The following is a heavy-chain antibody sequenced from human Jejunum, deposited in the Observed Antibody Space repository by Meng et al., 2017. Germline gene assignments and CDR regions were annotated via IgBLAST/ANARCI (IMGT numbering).Heavy chain of an antibody. CDR1: GGSISSSSW. J-gene: IGHJ4*02. V-gene: IGHV4-4*02. Sequence: QVQLQEPGPGLVNPSGTLSLTCAVYGGSISSSSWWSWVRQPPGKGLEWIGEISLSGSPSYNPSLRTRVTISIDTSRNQFSLSLSSVTAADTAVYYCARHGAAPYFDDWGQGSLVTVSS. D-gene: IGHD2-15*01. CDR3: ARHGAAPYFDD. CDR2: ISLSGSP.